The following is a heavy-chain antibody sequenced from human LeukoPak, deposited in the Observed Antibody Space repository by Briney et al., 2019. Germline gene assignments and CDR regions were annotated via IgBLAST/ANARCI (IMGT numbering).Heavy chain of an antibody. CDR1: GFTFSSHW. CDR2: INQDGGEK. J-gene: IGHJ6*02. V-gene: IGHV3-7*01. D-gene: IGHD1-7*01. CDR3: ASNWDYVRGYGMDV. Sequence: GGPLRLSCAASGFTFSSHWVSWVRQAPGKRLQGVANINQDGGEKHYVDSVRGCFTISRDNTKNSLYLQMNSLRVEDSAVYYCASNWDYVRGYGMDVWGQGTTVTVSS.